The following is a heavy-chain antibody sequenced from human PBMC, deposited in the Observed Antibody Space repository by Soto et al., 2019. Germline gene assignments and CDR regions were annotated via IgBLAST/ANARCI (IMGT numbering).Heavy chain of an antibody. Sequence: EVQLLEFGGGLVQPGGSLRLSCAASGFTFSSYAMNWVRQAPGKGLEWVSGISGTGGGTNYAESVKGRFTISRDNSKNTLYLQMDSLRAEDTAVYYCVTPRGGYCSGGSCYVNDYWGQGTLVTVSS. CDR3: VTPRGGYCSGGSCYVNDY. V-gene: IGHV3-23*01. CDR2: ISGTGGGT. CDR1: GFTFSSYA. J-gene: IGHJ4*02. D-gene: IGHD2-15*01.